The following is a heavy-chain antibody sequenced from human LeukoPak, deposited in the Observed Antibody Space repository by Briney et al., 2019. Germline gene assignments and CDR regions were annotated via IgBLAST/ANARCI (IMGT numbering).Heavy chain of an antibody. Sequence: SETLSLTCAVYGGSFSGYYWSWIRQPPGKGLEWIGEINHSGGTNYNPSLKSRVTISVDTSKNQFSLKLSSVTAADTAVYYCARALDYGGNSGDYYYGMDVWGQGTTVTVSS. D-gene: IGHD4-23*01. CDR1: GGSFSGYY. J-gene: IGHJ6*02. CDR2: INHSGGT. CDR3: ARALDYGGNSGDYYYGMDV. V-gene: IGHV4-34*01.